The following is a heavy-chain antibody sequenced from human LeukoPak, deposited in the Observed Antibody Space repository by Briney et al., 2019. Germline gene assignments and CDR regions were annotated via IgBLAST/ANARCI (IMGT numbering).Heavy chain of an antibody. CDR3: AGEQTGDIVVVPAAKGTEYYFDY. V-gene: IGHV1-46*01. D-gene: IGHD2-2*01. CDR1: GYTFTSYY. CDR2: INPSGGST. Sequence: GASVKVSCKASGYTFTSYYMHWVRQAPGQGLEWMGIINPSGGSTSYAQKFQGRVTMTRDTSTSTVYMELSSLRSEDTAVYYCAGEQTGDIVVVPAAKGTEYYFDYWGQGTLVTVSS. J-gene: IGHJ4*02.